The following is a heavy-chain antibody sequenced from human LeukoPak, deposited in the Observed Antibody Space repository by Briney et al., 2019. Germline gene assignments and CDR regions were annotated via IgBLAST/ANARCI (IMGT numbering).Heavy chain of an antibody. CDR1: GFTFSSYA. Sequence: GGSLRLSCAASGFTFSSYAMHWVRQAPGKGLEWVAVISYDGSNKYYADSVKGRFTISRDNSKNTLYLQMNSLRAEDTAVYYCAKDVVGAATAGGDYWGQGTLVTVSS. V-gene: IGHV3-30-3*02. CDR2: ISYDGSNK. J-gene: IGHJ4*02. CDR3: AKDVVGAATAGGDY. D-gene: IGHD1-26*01.